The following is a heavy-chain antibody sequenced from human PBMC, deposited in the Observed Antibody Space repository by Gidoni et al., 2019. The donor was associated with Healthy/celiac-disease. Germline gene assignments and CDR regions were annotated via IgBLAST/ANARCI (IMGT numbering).Heavy chain of an antibody. CDR1: GGSISSGGYY. Sequence: QVQLQASGPGLVKPSQTLSLTCTVSGGSISSGGYYWRWIRQHPGKGLEWIGYIYYSGSTYYNPSLKSRVTISVDTSKNQFSLKLSSVTAADTAVYYCALSVYREDIVVVVAGPWAFDIWGQGTMVTVSS. CDR2: IYYSGST. CDR3: ALSVYREDIVVVVAGPWAFDI. D-gene: IGHD2-15*01. V-gene: IGHV4-31*03. J-gene: IGHJ3*02.